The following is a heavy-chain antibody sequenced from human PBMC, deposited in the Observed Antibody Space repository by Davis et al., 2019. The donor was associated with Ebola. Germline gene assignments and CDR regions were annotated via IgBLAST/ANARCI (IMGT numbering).Heavy chain of an antibody. CDR3: ARGWSYPGV. D-gene: IGHD1-26*01. CDR2: INSDGSTT. CDR1: GFTFTNYW. Sequence: GESLKISCAPSGFTFTNYWMHWVRQSPGKGLVWVSRINSDGSTTTYADSVKGRFTISRDNAKSSLSLQMNSLRAEDTAVYYCARGWSYPGVWGQGTMVTVSS. J-gene: IGHJ3*01. V-gene: IGHV3-74*01.